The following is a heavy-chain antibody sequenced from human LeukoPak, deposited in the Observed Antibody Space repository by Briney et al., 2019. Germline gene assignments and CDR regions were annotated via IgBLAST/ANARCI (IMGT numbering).Heavy chain of an antibody. CDR1: GFXFSDYY. CDR3: ARISGSYVFDY. V-gene: IGHV3-11*03. J-gene: IGHJ4*02. CDR2: ISSSTYT. D-gene: IGHD1-26*01. Sequence: PGGSLRLSCAASGFXFSDYYISWIRQAPGKGLEWVSYISSSTYTNYVDSVKGRFTISRDNAKNSMYLQMNSLRAEDMAVYYCARISGSYVFDYWGQGTLVTVSS.